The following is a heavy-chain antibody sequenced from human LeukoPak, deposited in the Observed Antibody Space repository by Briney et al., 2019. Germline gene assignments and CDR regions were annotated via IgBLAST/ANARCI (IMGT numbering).Heavy chain of an antibody. D-gene: IGHD1-26*01. CDR2: INPSGGTT. CDR3: ARGRWELLANDY. Sequence: ASVKVSCKASGYIFTSYNIYWVRQAPGQGLEWMGIINPSGGTTNYAQKFKGRVTMTRDMSTSTVYMELSSLRSEDTAVYYCARGRWELLANDYWGQGTLVTVSS. CDR1: GYIFTSYN. V-gene: IGHV1-46*01. J-gene: IGHJ4*02.